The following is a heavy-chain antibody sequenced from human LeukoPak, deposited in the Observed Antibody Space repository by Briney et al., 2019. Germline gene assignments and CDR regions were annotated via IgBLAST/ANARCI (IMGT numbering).Heavy chain of an antibody. CDR2: ISSGGSSI. J-gene: IGHJ6*02. CDR3: ARRQFYYYRMDV. V-gene: IGHV3-48*03. Sequence: PGGSLRLSCGASGFTFNPYEMHWVRQAPGKGLEWVSYISSGGSSIYYADSVKGRFTISRDNAKNSLYLQMNSLRAEDTAVYYCARRQFYYYRMDVWGQGTTVTVSS. CDR1: GFTFNPYE. D-gene: IGHD5-24*01.